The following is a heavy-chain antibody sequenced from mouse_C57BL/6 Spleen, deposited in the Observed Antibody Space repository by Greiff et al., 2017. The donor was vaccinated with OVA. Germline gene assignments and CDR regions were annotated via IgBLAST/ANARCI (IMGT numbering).Heavy chain of an antibody. CDR1: GYTFTSYW. CDR3: ARRGGYSNSFAY. D-gene: IGHD2-5*01. J-gene: IGHJ3*01. V-gene: IGHV1-50*01. CDR2: IDPSDSYT. Sequence: QVQLQQPGAELVKPGASVMLSCKASGYTFTSYWMQWVKQRPGQGLEWIGEIDPSDSYTNYNQKFKGKATLTVDTSSSTAYMQLSSLTSEDSAVYYCARRGGYSNSFAYWGQGTLVTVSA.